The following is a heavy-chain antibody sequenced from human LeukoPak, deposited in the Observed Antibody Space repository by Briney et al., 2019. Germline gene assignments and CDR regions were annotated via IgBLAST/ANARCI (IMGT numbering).Heavy chain of an antibody. D-gene: IGHD1-26*01. Sequence: SGGSLRLSCAASGFTFSNAWVSWVRQAPGKGLEWVGRIKSKTDGGTTDYAAPVKGRFTISRDDSKNTLYLQMNSLKTEDTAVYYCTTDGGSYGVLYFDYWGQGTLVTVSS. J-gene: IGHJ4*02. CDR3: TTDGGSYGVLYFDY. V-gene: IGHV3-15*01. CDR1: GFTFSNAW. CDR2: IKSKTDGGTT.